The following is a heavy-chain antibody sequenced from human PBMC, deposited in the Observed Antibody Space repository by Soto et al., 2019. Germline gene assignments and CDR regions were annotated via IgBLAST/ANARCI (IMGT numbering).Heavy chain of an antibody. V-gene: IGHV1-3*01. J-gene: IGHJ5*02. CDR2: INAGNGNT. CDR1: GYTFTSYA. Sequence: QVQLVQSGAEVKKPGASVKVSCKASGYTFTSYAMHWVRQAPGQRLEWMGWINAGNGNTKYSQKFQGRVTITRDTSASTAYMELSSLRSEDTAVYYCARPLGDDSSGYYPGGWFDPWGQGTLVTVSS. D-gene: IGHD3-22*01. CDR3: ARPLGDDSSGYYPGGWFDP.